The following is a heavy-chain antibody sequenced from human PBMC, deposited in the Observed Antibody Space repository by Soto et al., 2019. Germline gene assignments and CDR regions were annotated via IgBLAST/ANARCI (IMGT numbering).Heavy chain of an antibody. J-gene: IGHJ4*02. D-gene: IGHD3-10*01. V-gene: IGHV3-23*01. Sequence: GGSLRLSCAASGFTFSNFAMSWVRQAPGKGLEWVSSIGSSGDTHYADSVQGRFIISRDISKNTLYLQMDSLRTEDTAIYYCAKEAPRGQPLQPPPRSFGSWGQGTLVTVSS. CDR1: GFTFSNFA. CDR2: IGSSGDT. CDR3: AKEAPRGQPLQPPPRSFGS.